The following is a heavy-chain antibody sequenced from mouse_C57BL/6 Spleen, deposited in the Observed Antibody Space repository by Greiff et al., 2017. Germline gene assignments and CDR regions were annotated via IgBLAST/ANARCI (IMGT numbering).Heavy chain of an antibody. J-gene: IGHJ1*03. V-gene: IGHV1-15*01. CDR2: IDPETGGT. CDR1: GYTFTDYE. D-gene: IGHD1-1*01. Sequence: VKLMESGAELVRPGASVTLSCKASGYTFTDYEMHWVKQTPVHGLEWIGAIDPETGGTAYNQKFKGKAILTADKSSSTAYMELRSLTSEDSAVYYCTNYYGSSCGWYFDVWGTGTTVTVSS. CDR3: TNYYGSSCGWYFDV.